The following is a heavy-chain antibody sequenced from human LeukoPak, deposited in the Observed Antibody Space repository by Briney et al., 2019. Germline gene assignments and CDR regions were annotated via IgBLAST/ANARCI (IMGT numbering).Heavy chain of an antibody. CDR2: ISYDGSNK. Sequence: GGSLRLSCAASGFTFSSYAMHWVRQAPGKGLEWVAVISYDGSNKYYADSVKGRFTISRDNSKNTLYLQMNSLRAEDTAVYYCARDRVVLWFGELFDYWGQGTLVTVSS. D-gene: IGHD3-10*01. V-gene: IGHV3-30*04. J-gene: IGHJ4*02. CDR3: ARDRVVLWFGELFDY. CDR1: GFTFSSYA.